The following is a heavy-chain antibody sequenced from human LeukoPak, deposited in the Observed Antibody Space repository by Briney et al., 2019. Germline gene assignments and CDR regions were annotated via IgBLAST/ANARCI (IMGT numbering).Heavy chain of an antibody. CDR1: GHIFTSYD. CDR3: ARGPPESTTSDY. J-gene: IGHJ4*02. Sequence: GASVKVSCKASGHIFTSYDISWVRQAAGQGLEWIGWLRPASGSSGYAQKFQGRVTMTRSTSTRTAYMELRSLTSEDTAVYYCARGPPESTTSDYWGQGTLVTVSS. CDR2: LRPASGSS. D-gene: IGHD2-2*01. V-gene: IGHV1-8*01.